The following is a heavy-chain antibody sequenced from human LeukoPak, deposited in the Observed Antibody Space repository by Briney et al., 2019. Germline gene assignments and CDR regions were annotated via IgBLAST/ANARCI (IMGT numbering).Heavy chain of an antibody. J-gene: IGHJ3*02. V-gene: IGHV1-2*02. D-gene: IGHD3-22*01. Sequence: ASVKVSCKASGYTFTGYYMHWVRQAPGQGLEWMGWINPNSGGTNYAQKFQGRVTMTRDTSISTAYVELSRLRSDDTAVYYCARDYYDSSGYRDDAFDIWGQGTMVTVSS. CDR2: INPNSGGT. CDR3: ARDYYDSSGYRDDAFDI. CDR1: GYTFTGYY.